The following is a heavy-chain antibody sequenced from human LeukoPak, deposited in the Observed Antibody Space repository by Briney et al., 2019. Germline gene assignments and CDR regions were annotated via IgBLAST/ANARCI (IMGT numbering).Heavy chain of an antibody. J-gene: IGHJ4*02. Sequence: PSETLFLTCTVSGGSISSGNYYCNWIRQPAGKGLEWIGRIYTSGSTNYDPSLKSRVTISIDTSKNQFSLKLSSVTAADTAVYYCARGEWIQLWFELKDWGQGTLVTVSS. D-gene: IGHD5-18*01. CDR1: GGSISSGNYY. CDR2: IYTSGST. CDR3: ARGEWIQLWFELKD. V-gene: IGHV4-61*02.